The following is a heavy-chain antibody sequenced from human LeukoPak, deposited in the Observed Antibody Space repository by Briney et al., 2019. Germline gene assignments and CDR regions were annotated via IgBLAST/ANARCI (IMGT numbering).Heavy chain of an antibody. CDR1: GFTFSSNH. CDR3: ATHSGSLRAFDY. Sequence: GGSLRLSCAASGFTFSSNHMSWVRQAPGKGLEWVSFIYSGGSTYYADSVKGRFTISRDNSNNTLYLQMNSLRAEDTAVYYCATHSGSLRAFDYWGQGTLVTVSS. CDR2: IYSGGST. D-gene: IGHD1-26*01. V-gene: IGHV3-53*01. J-gene: IGHJ4*02.